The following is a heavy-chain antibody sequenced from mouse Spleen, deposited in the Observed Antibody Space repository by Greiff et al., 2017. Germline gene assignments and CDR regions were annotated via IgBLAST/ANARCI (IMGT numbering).Heavy chain of an antibody. J-gene: IGHJ2*01. D-gene: IGHD2-10*02. V-gene: IGHV5-9-3*01. CDR2: ISSGGGNT. Sequence: EVQRVESGGALVKLGGSLKLSCAASGFTFSSYAMSWVRQTPEKRLEWVATISSGGGNTYYPDSVKGRFTISRDNAKNTLYLQMSSLKSEDTAMYYCARHPYGNFFDYWGQGTTLTVSS. CDR1: GFTFSSYA. CDR3: ARHPYGNFFDY.